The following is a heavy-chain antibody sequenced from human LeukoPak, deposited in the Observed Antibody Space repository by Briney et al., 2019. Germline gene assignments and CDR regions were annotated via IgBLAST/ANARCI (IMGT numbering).Heavy chain of an antibody. CDR1: GGSISSYY. CDR3: AREKNPPNYFDY. CDR2: IYTSGST. V-gene: IGHV4-4*07. J-gene: IGHJ4*02. Sequence: SETLSLTCTVSGGSISSYYWNWIRQPAGKGLEWIGRIYTSGSTNYNPSLKSRVTMSVDTSKNQFSLKLTSVTAADTAVYYCAREKNPPNYFDYWGQGTLVTVSS. D-gene: IGHD2/OR15-2a*01.